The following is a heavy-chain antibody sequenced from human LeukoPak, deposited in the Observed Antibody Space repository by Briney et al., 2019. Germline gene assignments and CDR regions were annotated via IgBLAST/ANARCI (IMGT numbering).Heavy chain of an antibody. J-gene: IGHJ5*02. CDR1: SVSISSYY. D-gene: IGHD5-18*01. CDR2: IYTSGST. Sequence: SETLSLTCTVSSVSISSYYWNWIRQPAGKGLEWIGRIYTSGSTIYNPSLKSRVTMSVDTSRHQFSLKLSSVTAADTAVYYCARDRTVGYSYGFWFDPWGQGTLVTVSS. V-gene: IGHV4-4*07. CDR3: ARDRTVGYSYGFWFDP.